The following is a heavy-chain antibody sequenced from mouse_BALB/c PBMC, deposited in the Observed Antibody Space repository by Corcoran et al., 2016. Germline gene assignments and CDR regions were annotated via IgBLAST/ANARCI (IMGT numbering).Heavy chain of an antibody. CDR3: ARSWDVDY. J-gene: IGHJ2*01. D-gene: IGHD4-1*01. CDR2: IDPANGNT. Sequence: EVQLQQSGAELVKPGASVKLSCTAAGFNIKDTYMHWVKQRPEQGLEWIGRIDPANGNTKYDPKFQGKATITSYTSSNTAYLQLSSLTSEDTAVYYCARSWDVDYWGQGTTLTVSS. CDR1: GFNIKDTY. V-gene: IGHV14-3*02.